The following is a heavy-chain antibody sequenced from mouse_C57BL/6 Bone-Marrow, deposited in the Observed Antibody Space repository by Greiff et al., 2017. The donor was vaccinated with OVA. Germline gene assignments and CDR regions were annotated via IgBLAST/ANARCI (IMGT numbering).Heavy chain of an antibody. D-gene: IGHD1-1*01. CDR1: GFNIKDDY. V-gene: IGHV14-4*01. CDR2: IDPENGDT. J-gene: IGHJ4*01. Sequence: VHVKQSGAELVRPGASVKLSCTASGFNIKDDYMHWVKQRPEQGLEWIGWIDPENGDTEYASKFQGKATITADTSSNTAYLQLSSLTSEDTAVYYCTSATVVAPGAMDYWGQGTSVTVSS. CDR3: TSATVVAPGAMDY.